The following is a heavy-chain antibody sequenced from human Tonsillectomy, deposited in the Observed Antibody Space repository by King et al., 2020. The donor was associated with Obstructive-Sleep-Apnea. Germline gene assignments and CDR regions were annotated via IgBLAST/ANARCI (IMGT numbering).Heavy chain of an antibody. J-gene: IGHJ4*02. CDR3: AGEPPRRGWVGATRVFDY. V-gene: IGHV1-18*04. D-gene: IGHD1-26*01. Sequence: VQLVESGAEVKKPGASVKVSCKASGYTFTSYGISWVRQAPGQGLEWMGWISAYNGNTNYAQKLQGRVTMTTDTSTSTAYMELRSLRSDDTAVYYCAGEPPRRGWVGATRVFDYWGQGTLVTVSS. CDR1: GYTFTSYG. CDR2: ISAYNGNT.